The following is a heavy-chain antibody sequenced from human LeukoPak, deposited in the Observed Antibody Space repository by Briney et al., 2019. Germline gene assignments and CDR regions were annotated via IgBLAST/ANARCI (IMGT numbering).Heavy chain of an antibody. V-gene: IGHV4-31*03. CDR1: GGSISSGGYY. CDR2: IYYSGST. J-gene: IGHJ4*02. D-gene: IGHD6-6*01. CDR3: ASHRRAARTQFDY. Sequence: SQTLSLTCTVSGGSISSGGYYWSWIRQHPGKGLEWIGYIYYSGSTYYNPSLKSRVTISVDTSKNQFSPKLSSVTAADTAVYYCASHRRAARTQFDYWGQGTLVTVSS.